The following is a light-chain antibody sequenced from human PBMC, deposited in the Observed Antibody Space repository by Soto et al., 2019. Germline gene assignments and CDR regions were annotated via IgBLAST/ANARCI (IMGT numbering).Light chain of an antibody. CDR2: EVS. CDR1: SSDVGGYNY. V-gene: IGLV2-14*01. J-gene: IGLJ3*02. CDR3: SSYTSSSTRV. Sequence: QSALTQPASVSGSPGQSITISCTGTSSDVGGYNYVSWYQQHPGKAPKLMIYEVSNRPSGVSNRFPGSKSGNTASLTISGLQAEDEADYYCSSYTSSSTRVFGGGT.